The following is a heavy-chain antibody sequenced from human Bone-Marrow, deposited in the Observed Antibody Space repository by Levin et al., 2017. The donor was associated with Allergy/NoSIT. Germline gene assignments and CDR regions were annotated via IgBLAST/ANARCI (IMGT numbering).Heavy chain of an antibody. V-gene: IGHV3-9*01. Sequence: LSLTCAASGFTFDDYAIHWVRQRPGRGLEWVAGLNWNSETIGYADSVKGRFTISRDNAKNSLYLQMNSLRAEDTALYFCAKARGFIAVAGDLDYWGRGTLVTVSS. J-gene: IGHJ4*02. CDR2: LNWNSETI. CDR3: AKARGFIAVAGDLDY. D-gene: IGHD6-19*01. CDR1: GFTFDDYA.